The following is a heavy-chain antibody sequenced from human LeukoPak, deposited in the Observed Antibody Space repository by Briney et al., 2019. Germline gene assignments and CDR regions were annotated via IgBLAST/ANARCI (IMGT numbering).Heavy chain of an antibody. J-gene: IGHJ4*02. D-gene: IGHD1-20*01. CDR2: FDPEDGET. V-gene: IGHV1-24*01. CDR1: GYTLTELS. CDR3: ATLLRITGTLDY. Sequence: GASVKVSCKVSGYTLTELSMHWVRQAPGKGLEWMGGFDPEDGETIYAQKFQGRVTMTEDTSTDTAYMELSSLRSEDTAVYYCATLLRITGTLDYWGQGTLVTVSS.